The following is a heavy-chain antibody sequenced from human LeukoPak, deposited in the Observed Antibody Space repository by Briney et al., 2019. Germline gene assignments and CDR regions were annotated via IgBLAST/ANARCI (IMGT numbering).Heavy chain of an antibody. CDR1: GFTFAGYA. Sequence: GGSLRLSCAASGFTFAGYAMNWVRQAPGKGLEWISVVSGTGESKHYADSVKGRFTISRDNSKNTLFLQMNSLRAEDTAVYYCARDREGYGDFGDYWGQGTLVTVS. V-gene: IGHV3-23*01. CDR3: ARDREGYGDFGDY. CDR2: VSGTGESK. J-gene: IGHJ4*02. D-gene: IGHD4-17*01.